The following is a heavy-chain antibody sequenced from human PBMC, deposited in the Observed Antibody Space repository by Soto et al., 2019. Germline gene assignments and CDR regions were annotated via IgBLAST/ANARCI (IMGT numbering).Heavy chain of an antibody. Sequence: QVELVESGGGVVHPGKPLRLSCVASGFTFSSQTMHWVRQAPGKVLAWVAEISSDGDKKQYEDSLMGRFSISRDNSKNTVYLQMNSLRAEETAVYFCAREESGGYSLLSDWGQGTRVTVSA. D-gene: IGHD3-22*01. CDR1: GFTFSSQT. J-gene: IGHJ4*02. CDR3: AREESGGYSLLSD. CDR2: ISSDGDKK. V-gene: IGHV3-30-3*01.